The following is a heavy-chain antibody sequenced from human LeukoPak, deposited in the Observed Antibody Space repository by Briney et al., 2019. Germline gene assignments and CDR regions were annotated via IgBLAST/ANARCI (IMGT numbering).Heavy chain of an antibody. CDR2: ISWNSGSI. D-gene: IGHD2-2*01. J-gene: IGHJ6*04. CDR3: AKANLLSTSATYYYYGMDV. CDR1: GFTFDDYA. Sequence: GGSLRLSCAASGFTFDDYAMHWVRQAPGKGLEWVSGISWNSGSIGYADSVKGRFTISRDNAKNSLYLQMNSLRAEDTALYYCAKANLLSTSATYYYYGMDVWGKGTTVTVSS. V-gene: IGHV3-9*01.